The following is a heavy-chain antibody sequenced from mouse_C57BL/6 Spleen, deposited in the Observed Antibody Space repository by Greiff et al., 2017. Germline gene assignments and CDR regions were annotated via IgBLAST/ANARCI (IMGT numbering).Heavy chain of an antibody. Sequence: QVQLQQSGAELVRPGASVTLSCKASGYTFTDYEMHWVKQTPVHGLEWIGAIDPETGGTAYNQKFKGKAILTADKSSSTAYMELRSRTSEASAVNYCTIPPPYGNWGQGTTLTVSS. CDR2: IDPETGGT. V-gene: IGHV1-15*01. CDR1: GYTFTDYE. J-gene: IGHJ2*01. D-gene: IGHD2-1*01. CDR3: TIPPPYGN.